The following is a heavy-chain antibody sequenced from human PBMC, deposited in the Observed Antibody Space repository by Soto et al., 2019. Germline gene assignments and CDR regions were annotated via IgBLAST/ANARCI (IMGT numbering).Heavy chain of an antibody. Sequence: SETLSLTCAVSGYSISNSNWWGWIRQPPGKGLEWIGYIFYSGNTYYNPSLKSRVTMSADTSKNQFSLKLSSVTAVDTAVYYCAMQPLVDTMADNFDDRGQGTLVTVSS. CDR3: AMQPLVDTMADNFDD. CDR2: IFYSGNT. V-gene: IGHV4-28*01. D-gene: IGHD5-12*01. J-gene: IGHJ4*02. CDR1: GYSISNSNW.